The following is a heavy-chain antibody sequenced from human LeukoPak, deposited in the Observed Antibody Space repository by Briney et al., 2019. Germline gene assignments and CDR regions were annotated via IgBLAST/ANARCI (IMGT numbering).Heavy chain of an antibody. V-gene: IGHV3-23*01. CDR2: ITTSGST. CDR3: AKAPVWNYYYGLDV. J-gene: IGHJ6*02. D-gene: IGHD2-21*01. CDR1: GLTASHDVNNA. Sequence: GGSLRLSCAASGLTASHDVNNAMSWVRHAPGKGLEWVSGITTSGSTYYADSVKGRFTISRENSNNTLYLHMDSLRAEDTAVYYCAKAPVWNYYYGLDVWGQGTTVTVSS.